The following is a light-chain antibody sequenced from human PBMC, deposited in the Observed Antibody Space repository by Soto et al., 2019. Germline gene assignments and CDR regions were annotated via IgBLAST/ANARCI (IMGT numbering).Light chain of an antibody. V-gene: IGLV2-8*01. J-gene: IGLJ1*01. Sequence: QSVLTQPPSASGSPGQSLTISCTGTSSDVGFYNFVSWYQQRPGKAPKLVIYEVTKRPSGVPDRFSGSKSGSTASLTVSGLQAADEADYYCASYAGTRLFVFGSGTKVTVL. CDR1: SSDVGFYNF. CDR3: ASYAGTRLFV. CDR2: EVT.